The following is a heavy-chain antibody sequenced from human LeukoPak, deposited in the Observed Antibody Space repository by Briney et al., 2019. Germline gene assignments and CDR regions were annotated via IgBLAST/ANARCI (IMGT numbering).Heavy chain of an antibody. Sequence: PGGSLRLSCAASGFSFSSYGIYWVRQAPGKGLEWVAVISYDGSNKYYADSVKGRFTISRDNSKNTLYLQMNSLRAEDTAVYYCAKDALYYYDSSGYYSYYFDYWGQGTLVTVSS. CDR3: AKDALYYYDSSGYYSYYFDY. V-gene: IGHV3-30*18. D-gene: IGHD3-22*01. J-gene: IGHJ4*02. CDR2: ISYDGSNK. CDR1: GFSFSSYG.